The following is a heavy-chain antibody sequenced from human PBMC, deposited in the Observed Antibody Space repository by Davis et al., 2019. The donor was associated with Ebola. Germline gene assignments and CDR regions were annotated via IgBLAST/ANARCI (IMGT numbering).Heavy chain of an antibody. J-gene: IGHJ4*02. D-gene: IGHD6-13*01. CDR3: TRGGSSSWYSLYYFDY. CDR2: INAGNGNT. Sequence: ASVKVSCKASGYTFTSSAMHWVRQAPGHRLEWTGWINAGNGNTKYSQKFQGRVTITRDTSASTAYMELSSLGSEDTAVYYCTRGGSSSWYSLYYFDYWGKGTLVTVSS. CDR1: GYTFTSSA. V-gene: IGHV1-3*01.